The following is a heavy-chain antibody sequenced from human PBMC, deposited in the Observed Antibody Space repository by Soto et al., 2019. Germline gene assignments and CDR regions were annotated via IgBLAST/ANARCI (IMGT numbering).Heavy chain of an antibody. CDR1: GGSIISGGYS. CDR3: ARTTTLGYSYGTIDY. D-gene: IGHD5-18*01. V-gene: IGHV4-30-2*01. CDR2: IYHSGST. Sequence: SETLSLTCAVSGGSIISGGYSWIWIRQPPGKGLEWIGYIYHSGSTYYNPSLKSRVTISVDRSKNQFSLKLSSVTAADTAVYYCARTTTLGYSYGTIDYWGQGTLVTVSS. J-gene: IGHJ4*02.